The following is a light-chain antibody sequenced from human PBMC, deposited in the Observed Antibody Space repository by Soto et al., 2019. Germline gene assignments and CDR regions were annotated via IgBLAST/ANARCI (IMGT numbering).Light chain of an antibody. CDR2: AAS. CDR3: QQLNTYPVT. J-gene: IGKJ4*01. Sequence: TQSPATLSVAPGERATLYFRASQGISRYLPWYQQKPGRAPKLLISAASTLQSGVPARFSGSGSGTDFTLSITSLQPEDFATYYCQQLNTYPVTFGGGTKVDIK. CDR1: QGISRY. V-gene: IGKV1-9*01.